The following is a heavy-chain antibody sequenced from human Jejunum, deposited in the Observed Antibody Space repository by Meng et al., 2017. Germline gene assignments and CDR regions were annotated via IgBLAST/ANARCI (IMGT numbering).Heavy chain of an antibody. CDR1: GFTFDEYA. CDR3: AKDYFSMTYGMDV. D-gene: IGHD2-8*01. V-gene: IGHV3-43D*04. Sequence: GGSLRLSCAASGFTFDEYAMHWIRQAPGKSLEWVSLIRWDGDDTYYADSVKGRFTISRDNSRNSLFLEMNSLRAEDTAVYYCAKDYFSMTYGMDVWGQGTTVTVSS. CDR2: IRWDGDDT. J-gene: IGHJ6*02.